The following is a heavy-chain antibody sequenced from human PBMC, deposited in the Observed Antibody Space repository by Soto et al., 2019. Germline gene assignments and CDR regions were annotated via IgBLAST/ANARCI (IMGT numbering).Heavy chain of an antibody. CDR3: ARLRIATNNYKWFDP. J-gene: IGHJ5*02. CDR1: GAALKSGNYY. V-gene: IGHV4-31*03. Sequence: LSLTCSVSGAALKSGNYYWSWIRQVPGKGLEWIGHIYVTGAVDYNPSLRDRITISQDTSERQFSLNLRLVTAADTAVYYCARLRIATNNYKWFDPWGQGTLVTVSS. CDR2: IYVTGAV. D-gene: IGHD2-21*01.